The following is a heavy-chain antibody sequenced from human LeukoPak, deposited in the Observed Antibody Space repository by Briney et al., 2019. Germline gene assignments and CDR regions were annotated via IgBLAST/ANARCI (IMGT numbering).Heavy chain of an antibody. V-gene: IGHV3-11*01. CDR1: GFTFSDYY. J-gene: IGHJ4*02. Sequence: GGSLRLSCAASGFTFSDYYMSWIRQAPGKGLEWVSYISSSGSTIYYADSVKGRFTISRDNAKNSLYLQMNSLRAEDTAVYYCARASGYYDILTGYYSWKPTYYSDYWGQGTLVTVSS. CDR3: ARASGYYDILTGYYSWKPTYYSDY. D-gene: IGHD3-9*01. CDR2: ISSSGSTI.